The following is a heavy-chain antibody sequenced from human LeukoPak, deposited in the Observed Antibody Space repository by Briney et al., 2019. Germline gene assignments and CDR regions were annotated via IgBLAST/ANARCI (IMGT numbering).Heavy chain of an antibody. CDR3: ARVYDYGDYGFDY. CDR1: GSTVSSNY. CDR2: IYSGGST. J-gene: IGHJ4*02. Sequence: GGSLRLSCAASGSTVSSNYMGWVRQAPGKGLEWVSVIYSGGSTYYADSVKGRFTISRDNSKNTLYLQMNSLRAEDTAVYYCARVYDYGDYGFDYWGQGTLVTVSS. V-gene: IGHV3-66*01. D-gene: IGHD4-17*01.